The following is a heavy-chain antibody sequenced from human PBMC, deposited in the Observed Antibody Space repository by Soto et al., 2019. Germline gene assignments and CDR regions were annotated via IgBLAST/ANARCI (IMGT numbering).Heavy chain of an antibody. D-gene: IGHD1-26*01. CDR1: GFTFSNHA. CDR2: ITGSGGTT. Sequence: GGSLRLSCAASGFTFSNHAMNWVRQAPGKGLEWVSGITGSGGTTFYADSVKGRFTISRDNSRNTVYLQMNSVRADDTGVYYCAKEYTSTSKGYFDYWGQGALVTVSS. J-gene: IGHJ4*02. V-gene: IGHV3-23*01. CDR3: AKEYTSTSKGYFDY.